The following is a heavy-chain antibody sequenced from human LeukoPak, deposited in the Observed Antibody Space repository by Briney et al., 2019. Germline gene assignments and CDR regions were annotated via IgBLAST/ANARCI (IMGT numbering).Heavy chain of an antibody. CDR2: IYYSGST. CDR3: ASMTTKHPYYYYGMDV. D-gene: IGHD1-14*01. V-gene: IGHV4-59*08. J-gene: IGHJ6*02. CDR1: GGSISSYY. Sequence: SETLSLTCTVSGGSISSYYWSWIRQPPGKGLGWIGYIYYSGSTNYNPSLKSRVTISVDTSKNQFSLKLSSVTAADTAVYYCASMTTKHPYYYYGMDVWGQGTTVTVSS.